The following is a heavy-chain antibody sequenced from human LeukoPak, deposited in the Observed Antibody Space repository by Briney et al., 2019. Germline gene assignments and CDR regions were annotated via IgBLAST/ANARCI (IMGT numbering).Heavy chain of an antibody. V-gene: IGHV4-39*01. CDR3: ATGPTLTTVTRRIVMLGGDYFDY. Sequence: PSETLSLTCTVSGGSISSSSYYWGWIRQPPGKGLEWIGSIYYSGSTYYNPSLKSRVTISVDTSKNQFSLKLSSVTAADTAVYYCATGPTLTTVTRRIVMLGGDYFDYWGQGTLVTVSS. J-gene: IGHJ4*02. D-gene: IGHD4-17*01. CDR2: IYYSGST. CDR1: GGSISSSSYY.